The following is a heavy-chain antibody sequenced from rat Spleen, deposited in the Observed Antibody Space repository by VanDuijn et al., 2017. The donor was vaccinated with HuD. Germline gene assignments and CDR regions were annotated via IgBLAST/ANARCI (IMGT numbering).Heavy chain of an antibody. CDR3: ARRGYLSNWYFDF. CDR2: ISYDGSST. V-gene: IGHV5-29*01. J-gene: IGHJ1*01. D-gene: IGHD1-11*01. Sequence: EVQLVESDGGLVQPGRSLELSCTASGFTFSDYYMAWVRQAPTKGLEWLATISYDGSSTYYRDSVKGRFTISRDNAKSILYLQMDSLRSEDTATYFCARRGYLSNWYFDFWGPGTMVTVSS. CDR1: GFTFSDYY.